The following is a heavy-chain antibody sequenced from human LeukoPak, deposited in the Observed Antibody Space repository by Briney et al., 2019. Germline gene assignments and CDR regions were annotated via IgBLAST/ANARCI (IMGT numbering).Heavy chain of an antibody. J-gene: IGHJ3*02. D-gene: IGHD3-10*01. CDR3: AREGFGEVTGAFDI. CDR2: SLLILGTA. V-gene: IGHV1-69*01. Sequence: SVTVSFPSSLGTFTNYAISWVGQAPGQGGEGMGGSLLILGTANDAQNFQGRVKVTPEESTRTAYMELSSLRSEDTAVYYCAREGFGEVTGAFDIWGQGTMVTVSS. CDR1: LGTFTNYA.